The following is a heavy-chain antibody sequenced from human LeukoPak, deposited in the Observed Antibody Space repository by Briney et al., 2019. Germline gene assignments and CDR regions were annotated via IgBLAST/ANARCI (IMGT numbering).Heavy chain of an antibody. CDR2: INHSGST. CDR1: GGSFSGYY. D-gene: IGHD6-19*01. CDR3: ARVHRYSSGWSHVRPYSWFDP. J-gene: IGHJ5*02. Sequence: PSETLSLTCAVYGGSFSGYYWSWIRQPPGKGLEWIGEINHSGSTNYNPSLKSRVTISADTSKNQFSLKLSSVTAADTAVYYCARVHRYSSGWSHVRPYSWFDPWGQGTLVTVSS. V-gene: IGHV4-34*01.